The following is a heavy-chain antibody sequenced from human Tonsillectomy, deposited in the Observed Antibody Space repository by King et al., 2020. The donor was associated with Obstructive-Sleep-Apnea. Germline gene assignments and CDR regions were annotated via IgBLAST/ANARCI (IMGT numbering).Heavy chain of an antibody. CDR3: TALRWPDTS. V-gene: IGHV3-15*01. J-gene: IGHJ4*02. Sequence: VQLVESGGGLVKPGGSLRLSCVAPGFTFSNAWMSWVRQTPGKGLEWVGRIKSKTDGGTTDYAAPVKGRFTISRDDSKNTLYLQMTSLKTEDTAVYYCTALRWPDTSWGQGTLVTVSS. D-gene: IGHD2-15*01. CDR1: GFTFSNAW. CDR2: IKSKTDGGTT.